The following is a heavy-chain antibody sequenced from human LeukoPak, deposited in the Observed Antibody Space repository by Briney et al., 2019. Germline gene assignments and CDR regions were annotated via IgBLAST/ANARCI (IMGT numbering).Heavy chain of an antibody. D-gene: IGHD3-10*01. Sequence: GASVTVSFKASVGTFSIYAISGVRQAPGQGLEGMGWINPKSGDTNYTQKFQGRVTMTRDTSISTAYMELSRLRSDDTAVYFCARDQNDLLLGLDYWGEGDL. CDR3: ARDQNDLLLGLDY. V-gene: IGHV1-2*02. CDR1: VGTFSIYA. J-gene: IGHJ4*02. CDR2: INPKSGDT.